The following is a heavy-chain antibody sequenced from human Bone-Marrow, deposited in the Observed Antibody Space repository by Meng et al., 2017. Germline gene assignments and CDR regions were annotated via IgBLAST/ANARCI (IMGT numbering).Heavy chain of an antibody. D-gene: IGHD2-15*01. J-gene: IGHJ6*02. CDR3: ARRGYCSGGSCYPLGYYYGMDV. V-gene: IGHV1-69*06. CDR1: GGTFSSYA. Sequence: SVKVSCKASGGTFSSYAISWVRQAPGQGLEWMGGIIPIFGTANYAQKFQGRVTITADKSTSTAYMELSSLRSEDTAVYYCARRGYCSGGSCYPLGYYYGMDVWGQGTTVTVSS. CDR2: IIPIFGTA.